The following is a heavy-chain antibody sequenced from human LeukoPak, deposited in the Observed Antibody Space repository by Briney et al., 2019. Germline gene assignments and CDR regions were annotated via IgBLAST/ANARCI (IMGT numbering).Heavy chain of an antibody. CDR3: ITPLPYSAQ. D-gene: IGHD2-21*01. Sequence: GGSLRLSCAASGFTFSSFAMSWVRQAPGKGLEWVSGISNSGGSTYYADSVKGRFTISRDNSKNRLYLQMNSLRADDTAVYYCITPLPYSAQGGQGTLVTVSS. V-gene: IGHV3-23*01. CDR2: ISNSGGST. J-gene: IGHJ4*02. CDR1: GFTFSSFA.